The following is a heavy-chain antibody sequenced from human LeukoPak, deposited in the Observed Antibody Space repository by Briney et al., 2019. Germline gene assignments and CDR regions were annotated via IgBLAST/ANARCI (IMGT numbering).Heavy chain of an antibody. CDR2: ISYDGTNE. CDR1: GFTFETNG. D-gene: IGHD6-13*01. Sequence: GGSLRLSCAASGFTFETNGMHWVRQAPGKGLEWVAVISYDGTNEYYADSVKGRFTISRDNSKNTLYLQMNSLRAEDTAVYYCARDREAAAFDYWGQGTLVTVSS. CDR3: ARDREAAAFDY. J-gene: IGHJ4*02. V-gene: IGHV3-30*03.